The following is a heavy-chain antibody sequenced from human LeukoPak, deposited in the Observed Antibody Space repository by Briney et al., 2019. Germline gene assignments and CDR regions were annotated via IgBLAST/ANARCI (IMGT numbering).Heavy chain of an antibody. V-gene: IGHV4-61*01. CDR2: IYYSGST. CDR3: ARVVYCSGGSCYDY. J-gene: IGHJ4*02. CDR1: GGSVSSGSYH. D-gene: IGHD2-15*01. Sequence: SETLSLTCTVSGGSVSSGSYHWSWIRQPPGKGLEWIGYIYYSGSTNYNPSLKSRVTISVDTSKNQFSLKLSSVTAADTAVYYCARVVYCSGGSCYDYWGQGTLVTVSS.